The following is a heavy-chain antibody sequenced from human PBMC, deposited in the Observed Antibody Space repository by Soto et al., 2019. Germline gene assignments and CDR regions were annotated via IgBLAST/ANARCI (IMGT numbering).Heavy chain of an antibody. D-gene: IGHD2-8*02. V-gene: IGHV4-31*03. Sequence: SETLSLTCTVSGGSISSGGYYWSWIRQHPGKGLEWIGYIYYSGSTYYNPSLKSRVTISVDTSKNQFSLKLTSVTAADTAVYYCARDKITGLFDYWGQGTRVTVAS. CDR3: ARDKITGLFDY. CDR1: GGSISSGGYY. CDR2: IYYSGST. J-gene: IGHJ4*02.